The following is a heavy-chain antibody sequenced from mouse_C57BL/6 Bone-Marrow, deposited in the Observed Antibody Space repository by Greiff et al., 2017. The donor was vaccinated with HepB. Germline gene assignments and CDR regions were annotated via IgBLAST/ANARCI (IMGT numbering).Heavy chain of an antibody. CDR3: AREYYYGSSGDYAMDY. J-gene: IGHJ4*01. V-gene: IGHV1-52*01. D-gene: IGHD1-1*01. Sequence: QVQLKQPGAELVRPGSSVKLSCKASGYTFTSYWMHWVKQRPIQGLEWIGNIDPSDSETHYNQKFKDKATLTVDKSSSTAYMQLSSLTSEDSAVYYCAREYYYGSSGDYAMDYWGQGTSVTVSS. CDR2: IDPSDSET. CDR1: GYTFTSYW.